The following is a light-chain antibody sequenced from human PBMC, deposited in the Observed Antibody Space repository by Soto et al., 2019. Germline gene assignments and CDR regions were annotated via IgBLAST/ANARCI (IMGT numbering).Light chain of an antibody. Sequence: QTVVTQPPSASGTPGQRVTISCSGSSSNIGSNAVNWYQQLPGTAPKLLMYSNNQRPSGVPDRFSGSKSGTSASLAISGLQSEYEADYYCAAWDDSLNGVLFGGGTKLTVL. J-gene: IGLJ2*01. CDR3: AAWDDSLNGVL. V-gene: IGLV1-44*01. CDR1: SSNIGSNA. CDR2: SNN.